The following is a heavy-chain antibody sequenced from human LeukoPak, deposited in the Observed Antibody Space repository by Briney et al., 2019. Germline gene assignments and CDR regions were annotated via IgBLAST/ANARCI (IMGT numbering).Heavy chain of an antibody. D-gene: IGHD1-1*01. J-gene: IGHJ5*02. CDR2: ISAYNGNT. V-gene: IGHV1-18*01. Sequence: ASVKVSCKASGYTFTSYGISWVRQAPGQGLEWMGWISAYNGNTNYAQKLQGRVTMTTDTSTSTAYMELRSLRSDDTAVYYCASIKTYNWNTWDWFDPWGQGTLVTVSS. CDR3: ASIKTYNWNTWDWFDP. CDR1: GYTFTSYG.